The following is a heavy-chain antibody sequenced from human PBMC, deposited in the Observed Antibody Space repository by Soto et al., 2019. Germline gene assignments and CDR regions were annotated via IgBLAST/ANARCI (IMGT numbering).Heavy chain of an antibody. CDR3: ARAPGYCSGGSCYSSAFDI. J-gene: IGHJ3*02. CDR1: GYTFTSYG. CDR2: ISAYNGNT. Sequence: ASVKVSCKASGYTFTSYGISWVRQAPGQGLEWMGWISAYNGNTNYAQKLQGRVTMTTDTSTSTAYMELRSLRSDDTAVYYCARAPGYCSGGSCYSSAFDIWGQGTMVTLSS. V-gene: IGHV1-18*01. D-gene: IGHD2-15*01.